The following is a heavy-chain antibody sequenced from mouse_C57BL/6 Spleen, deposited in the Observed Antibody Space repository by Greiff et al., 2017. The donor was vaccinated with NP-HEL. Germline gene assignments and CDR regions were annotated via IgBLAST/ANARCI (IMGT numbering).Heavy chain of an antibody. D-gene: IGHD4-1*01. Sequence: EVQLVESGPGLVKPSQSLSLTCSVTGYSITSGYYWNWIRQFPGNKLEWMGYISYDGSNNYNPSLKNRISITRDTSKNQFFLKLNSVTTEDTATYYCAREDDTGGFAYWGQGTLVTVSA. CDR2: ISYDGSN. CDR1: GYSITSGYY. J-gene: IGHJ3*01. CDR3: AREDDTGGFAY. V-gene: IGHV3-6*01.